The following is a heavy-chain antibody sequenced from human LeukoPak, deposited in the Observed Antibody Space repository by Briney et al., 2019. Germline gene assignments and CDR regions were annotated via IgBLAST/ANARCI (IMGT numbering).Heavy chain of an antibody. Sequence: PGGSLRLSCAASGFTFSSYSMNWVRQAPGKGLEWVSSISSSSSYIYYEDSVKGRLTISRDNAKKSVYLKMNSLRAEDRAVNYCARVLMYCSGGIFYSGGLGYMDVWGKGTTVTISS. V-gene: IGHV3-21*04. CDR3: ARVLMYCSGGIFYSGGLGYMDV. J-gene: IGHJ6*03. CDR1: GFTFSSYS. CDR2: ISSSSSYI. D-gene: IGHD2-15*01.